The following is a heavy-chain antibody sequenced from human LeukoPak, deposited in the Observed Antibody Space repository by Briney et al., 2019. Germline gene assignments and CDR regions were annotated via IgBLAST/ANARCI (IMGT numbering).Heavy chain of an antibody. Sequence: GASVKVSCKASGGTFSSYAISWVRQAPGQGLEWMGGIIPIFGTANYAQKFQGRVTITADKSTSTAYMELSSLRSEDTAVYYCATGRGITMIVDYMDVWGKGTTVTVSS. CDR1: GGTFSSYA. V-gene: IGHV1-69*06. CDR3: ATGRGITMIVDYMDV. D-gene: IGHD3-22*01. CDR2: IIPIFGTA. J-gene: IGHJ6*03.